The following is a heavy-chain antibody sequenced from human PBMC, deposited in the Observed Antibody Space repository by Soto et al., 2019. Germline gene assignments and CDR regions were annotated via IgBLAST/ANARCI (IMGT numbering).Heavy chain of an antibody. J-gene: IGHJ4*02. Sequence: AETLSLRCTVAGGCISGCDGSWVRQPPGKGLEWIGYIYYSGSTNYNPSLKSRVTISVDTSKNQFSLKLSSVTAADTAVYYCSRGIVPAAYVDYWGQGTLVTVSS. CDR2: IYYSGST. V-gene: IGHV4-59*01. CDR3: SRGIVPAAYVDY. CDR1: GGCISGCD. D-gene: IGHD2-2*01.